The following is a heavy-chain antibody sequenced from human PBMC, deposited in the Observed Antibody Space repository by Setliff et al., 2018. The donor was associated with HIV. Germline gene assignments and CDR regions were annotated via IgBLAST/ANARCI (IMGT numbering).Heavy chain of an antibody. CDR2: IYHSGST. CDR1: GGSISSSNW. Sequence: PSETLSLTCAVSGGSISSSNWWSWVRQPPGKGLEWIGEIYHSGSTNYNPSLRSRVTISVDTSKNQVSLRLTSVTSADTALYYCARESQQYYDILTGFNYYYGMDVWGRGITVTV. V-gene: IGHV4-4*02. D-gene: IGHD3-9*01. CDR3: ARESQQYYDILTGFNYYYGMDV. J-gene: IGHJ6*02.